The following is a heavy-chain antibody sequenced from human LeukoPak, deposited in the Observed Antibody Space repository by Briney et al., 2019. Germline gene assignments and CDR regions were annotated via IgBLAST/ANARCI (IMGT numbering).Heavy chain of an antibody. D-gene: IGHD2-15*01. V-gene: IGHV3-30*18. CDR2: ISYDGSNK. CDR3: ANSVLVVAATLDY. Sequence: PGRSLRLSCAASGFTFSSYGMHWVRQAPGKGLEWVAVISYDGSNKYYADSVKGRFTISRDNPKNTLYLQMNSLGAEDTAVYYCANSVLVVAATLDYWGQGTLVTVSS. J-gene: IGHJ4*02. CDR1: GFTFSSYG.